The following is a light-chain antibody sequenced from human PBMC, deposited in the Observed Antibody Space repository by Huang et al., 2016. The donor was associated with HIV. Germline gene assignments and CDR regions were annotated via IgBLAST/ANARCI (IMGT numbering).Light chain of an antibody. J-gene: IGKJ2*01. CDR2: DIS. CDR1: QSLNNY. V-gene: IGKV3-11*01. CDR3: HHRSGWPRT. Sequence: EIVLTQSPATLSLSPGERATLSCRASQSLNNYLGWYQQKPGKPPRLVIYDISNRATGIPARFSGGGSGTDFTLTISSLEPEDFAVYYCHHRSGWPRTFGQGTKLEI.